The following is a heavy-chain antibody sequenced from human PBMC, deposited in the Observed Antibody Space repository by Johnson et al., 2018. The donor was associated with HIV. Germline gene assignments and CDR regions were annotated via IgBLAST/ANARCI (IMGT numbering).Heavy chain of an antibody. J-gene: IGHJ3*01. CDR1: GFTVSSYA. D-gene: IGHD4-17*01. V-gene: IGHV3-23*04. Sequence: MLLVESGGDLVQPGGSLRLSCAASGFTVSSYAMSWVRLNPGKGLEWVSSMSGGGGSAYYSDSVKGRFTISSDTSKNTVDLQMNSLRDVDTAVYYCARLRRQKGGGAFDVWGQGTLVTVSS. CDR2: MSGGGGSA. CDR3: ARLRRQKGGGAFDV.